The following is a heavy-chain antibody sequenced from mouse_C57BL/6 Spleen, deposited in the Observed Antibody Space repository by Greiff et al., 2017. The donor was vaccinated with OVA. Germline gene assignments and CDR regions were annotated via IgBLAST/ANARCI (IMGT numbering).Heavy chain of an antibody. V-gene: IGHV1-80*01. CDR1: GYAFSSYW. J-gene: IGHJ4*01. CDR3: ARSDGYYLYAMDY. D-gene: IGHD2-3*01. CDR2: IYPGDGDT. Sequence: QVQLQQSGAELVKPGASVKISCKASGYAFSSYWMNWVKQRPGKGLEWIGLIYPGDGDTNYNGKFKGKATLTADKSSSTAYMQLSSLTSEDSAVYFCARSDGYYLYAMDYWGQGTSVTVSS.